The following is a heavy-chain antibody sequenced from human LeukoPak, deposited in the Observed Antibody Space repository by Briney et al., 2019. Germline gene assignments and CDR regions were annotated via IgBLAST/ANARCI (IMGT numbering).Heavy chain of an antibody. J-gene: IGHJ6*03. CDR1: AFTFNNYW. V-gene: IGHV3-74*01. CDR3: AKGPAYYYGSGSYFYYYYYMDV. CDR2: IKGDGSTT. D-gene: IGHD3-10*01. Sequence: PGGSLTLSCVASAFTFNNYWMHWVRQAPGKGLVWVSRIKGDGSTTNYADSVWGRFTISRDNSKNTLYLQMNSLRAEDTAVYYCAKGPAYYYGSGSYFYYYYYMDVWGKGTTVTVSS.